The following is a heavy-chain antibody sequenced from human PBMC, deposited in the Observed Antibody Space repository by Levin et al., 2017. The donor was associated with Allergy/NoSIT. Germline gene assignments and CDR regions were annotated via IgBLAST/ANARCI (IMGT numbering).Heavy chain of an antibody. V-gene: IGHV3-30-3*01. J-gene: IGHJ4*02. CDR2: ISYDGSTT. CDR1: GFTFSSYA. CDR3: ARADSSAYPDY. D-gene: IGHD3-22*01. Sequence: PGESLKISCAASGFTFSSYAMHWFRQAPGKGLEWVAVISYDGSTTYYADSVKGRFTISRDDSKSTLYLQMNSLRPEDTAVNYCARADSSAYPDYWGQGTLVTVSS.